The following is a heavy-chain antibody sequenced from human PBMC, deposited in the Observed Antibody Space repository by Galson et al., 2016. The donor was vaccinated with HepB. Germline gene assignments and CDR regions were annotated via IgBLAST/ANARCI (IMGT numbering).Heavy chain of an antibody. Sequence: SVKVSCKASGDTFTSYDINWVRQATGQGLEWMGWMNPNSGNTKYSQKFQGRITITRDTSASTAYMELSSLRSEDTAVYYCARGRDGYIFWGQGTMVTVSS. CDR3: ARGRDGYIF. J-gene: IGHJ3*01. D-gene: IGHD5-24*01. CDR1: GDTFTSYD. V-gene: IGHV1-8*01. CDR2: MNPNSGNT.